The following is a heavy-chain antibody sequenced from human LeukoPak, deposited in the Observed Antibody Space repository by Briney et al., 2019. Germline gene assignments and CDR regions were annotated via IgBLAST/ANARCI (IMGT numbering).Heavy chain of an antibody. J-gene: IGHJ4*02. CDR2: ISYDGSNK. CDR1: GFTFSSYG. Sequence: GGSLRLSCAASGFTFSSYGMHWVRQAPGKGLEGVAVISYDGSNKYYADSVKGRFTISRDNSTNTLYQQMNSLRAEDTAVYYCAKIAAAFDYWGQGTLVTVPS. V-gene: IGHV3-30*18. D-gene: IGHD6-13*01. CDR3: AKIAAAFDY.